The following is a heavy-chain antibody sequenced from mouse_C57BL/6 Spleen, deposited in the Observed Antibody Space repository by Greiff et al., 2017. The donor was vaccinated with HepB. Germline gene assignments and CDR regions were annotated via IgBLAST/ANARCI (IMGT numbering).Heavy chain of an antibody. CDR1: GYSITSGYY. Sequence: DVKLQESGPGLVKPSQSLSLTCSVTGYSITSGYYWNWIRQFPGNKLEWMGYISYDGSNNYNPSLKNRISITRDTSKNQFFLKLNSVTTEDTATYYCARDHYYGAWGQGTLVTVSA. CDR3: ARDHYYGA. J-gene: IGHJ3*01. V-gene: IGHV3-6*01. CDR2: ISYDGSN. D-gene: IGHD1-1*01.